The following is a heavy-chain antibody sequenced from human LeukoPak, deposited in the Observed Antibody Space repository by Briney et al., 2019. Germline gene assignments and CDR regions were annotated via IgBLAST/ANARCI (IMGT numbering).Heavy chain of an antibody. CDR3: TGSFGELTFFDC. V-gene: IGHV3-49*04. J-gene: IGHJ4*02. Sequence: GGSLRLSCTASGFTFGDYGMSWVRQAPGKGLEWVGFISSKAYGGTTEYAASVKGRFTISRDDSKSIAYLQMNSLKTEDTAVYYCTGSFGELTFFDCWGQGTLVTVSS. D-gene: IGHD3-10*01. CDR1: GFTFGDYG. CDR2: ISSKAYGGTT.